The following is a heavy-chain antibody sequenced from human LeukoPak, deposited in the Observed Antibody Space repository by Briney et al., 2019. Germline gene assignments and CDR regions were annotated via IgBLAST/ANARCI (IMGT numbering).Heavy chain of an antibody. CDR2: ISVSGGST. J-gene: IGHJ6*02. CDR1: GFTFSSYA. CDR3: ARVGCSGGRCPGYGMDV. Sequence: PGGSLRLSCAASGFTFSSYAMNWVRQAPGKGLDWVSGISVSGGSTYYADSVKGRFTISRDNSKNTLYLQMNSLRVEDTAVYYCARVGCSGGRCPGYGMDVWGQGTTVTVSS. D-gene: IGHD2-15*01. V-gene: IGHV3-23*01.